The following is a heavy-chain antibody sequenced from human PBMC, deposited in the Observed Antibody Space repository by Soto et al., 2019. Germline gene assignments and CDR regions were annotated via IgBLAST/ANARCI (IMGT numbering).Heavy chain of an antibody. CDR3: GGRISPDYAETVEFGYYYYGMDV. Sequence: SVKVSCKASGGTFSSYAISWVRQAPGQGLEWMGGIIPIFGTANYAQKFQGRVTITADESTSTAYMELSSLRSEDTAVYYCGGRISPDYAETVEFGYYYYGMDVWGQGTTVTVSS. CDR2: IIPIFGTA. V-gene: IGHV1-69*13. D-gene: IGHD4-17*01. CDR1: GGTFSSYA. J-gene: IGHJ6*02.